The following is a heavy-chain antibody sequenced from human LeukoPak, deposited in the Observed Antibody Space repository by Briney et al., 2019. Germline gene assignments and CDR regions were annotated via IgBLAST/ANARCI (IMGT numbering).Heavy chain of an antibody. V-gene: IGHV3-48*03. CDR3: ARDLGDYVGYDAFDI. Sequence: GGSLRLSCAAPGFTFGSFEMNWVRQAPGKGLEWLSYISSTGSNKYCADSSKGRFTISRDNAKNSLYLQMNSLTAEDTADYYCARDLGDYVGYDAFDIWGQGTRVTVSS. D-gene: IGHD4-17*01. J-gene: IGHJ3*02. CDR2: ISSTGSNK. CDR1: GFTFGSFE.